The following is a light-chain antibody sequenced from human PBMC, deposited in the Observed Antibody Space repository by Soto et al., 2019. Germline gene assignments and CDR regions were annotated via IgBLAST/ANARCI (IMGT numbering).Light chain of an antibody. CDR3: QQYDNWPLT. CDR1: QSVSSN. CDR2: GAS. Sequence: EIVMTQSPATLSVSPGERATLSRRASQSVSSNLAWYQQKPGQAPRLLIYGASTRATGIPARFSGSGSGTEFTLTISSLQFEDFAVYYCQQYDNWPLTFGGGTKVDIK. J-gene: IGKJ4*01. V-gene: IGKV3-15*01.